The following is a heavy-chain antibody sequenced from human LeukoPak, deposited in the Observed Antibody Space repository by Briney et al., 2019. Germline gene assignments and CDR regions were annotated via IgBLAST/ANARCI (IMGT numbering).Heavy chain of an antibody. D-gene: IGHD2-8*01. J-gene: IGHJ5*02. CDR1: GGSFSGYY. Sequence: PSETLSLTCAVYGGSFSGYYWSWIRQPPGKGLEWIGEINHSGSTNNNQSPKSRVTISVATSKNQFSLKLSSVTAADTAVYYCAIARAGGMVYGIGYNWFDPWGQGTLVTVSS. V-gene: IGHV4-34*01. CDR3: AIARAGGMVYGIGYNWFDP. CDR2: INHSGST.